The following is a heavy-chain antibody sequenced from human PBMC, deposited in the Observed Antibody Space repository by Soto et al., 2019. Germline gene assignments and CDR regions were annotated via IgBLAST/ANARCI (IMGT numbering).Heavy chain of an antibody. CDR1: GGAIFISS. CDR3: ARAPDAASWFEP. V-gene: IGHV4-59*01. Sequence: PSETLSLTCTVSGGAIFISSWNWIRQPPGKGLEWIGNVYCSGSTNYNPSLKSRITISVDTSKNQFSLNLSSVTAADTAVYYCARAPDAASWFEPWGQGTLVTVSS. CDR2: VYCSGST. J-gene: IGHJ5*02. D-gene: IGHD5-18*01.